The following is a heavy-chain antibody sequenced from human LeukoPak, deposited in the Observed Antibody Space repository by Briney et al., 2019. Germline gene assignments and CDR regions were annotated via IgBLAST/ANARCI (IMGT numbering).Heavy chain of an antibody. J-gene: IGHJ6*02. CDR2: IYSGGST. CDR3: ASRRKSFYGMDV. Sequence: GGSLRLSCAASGFTVSSNYMSWVRQAPGKGLEWVSVIYSGGSTYYADSVKGRFTISRDNSKNTLYLQMNSLRAVDTAVYYCASRRKSFYGMDVWGQGTTVTVSS. V-gene: IGHV3-53*01. D-gene: IGHD1-26*01. CDR1: GFTVSSNY.